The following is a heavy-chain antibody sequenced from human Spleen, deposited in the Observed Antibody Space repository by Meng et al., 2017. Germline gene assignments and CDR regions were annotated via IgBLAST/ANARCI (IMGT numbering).Heavy chain of an antibody. V-gene: IGHV4-61*08. CDR3: ATMVRQRGDFDC. CDR2: LSYTGTT. J-gene: IGHJ4*02. CDR1: DNSVRNGDYY. Sequence: VQRQGLGPGLVRPSGTLSLPCTVSDNSVRNGDYYWSWSRQPPGKGLEWIGSLSYTGTTNHNPSLKSRVTMSVDTSKNQFSLRLSSVTAADTAVYYCATMVRQRGDFDCWGQGTLVTVSS. D-gene: IGHD2-8*01.